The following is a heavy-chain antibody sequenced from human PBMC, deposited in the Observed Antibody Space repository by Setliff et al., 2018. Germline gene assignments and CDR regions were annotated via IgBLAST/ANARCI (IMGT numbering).Heavy chain of an antibody. J-gene: IGHJ6*03. CDR3: AREVVVVKSAINYYYYMDV. CDR1: GGPFRSYG. CDR2: IIPNFGTT. Sequence: SVKVSCKASGGPFRSYGISWVRQAPGQGLEWMGGIIPNFGTTSYAQKFQGRVTITTDESTNTAYMELSSLRSDDTAVFYCAREVVVVKSAINYYYYMDVWGKGTRVTVS. D-gene: IGHD2-2*01. V-gene: IGHV1-69*05.